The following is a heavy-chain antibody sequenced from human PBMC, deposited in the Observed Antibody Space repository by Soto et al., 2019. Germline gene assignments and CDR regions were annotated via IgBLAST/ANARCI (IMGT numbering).Heavy chain of an antibody. CDR2: INPISGKT. D-gene: IGHD4-17*01. J-gene: IGHJ6*02. CDR3: ATHDYGDYGADYYGMDV. CDR1: GYTFTSYD. Sequence: ASVKVSCKASGYTFTSYDINWVRQATGQGLEWMGWINPISGKTDYAQKFQGRVTITADESTSTAYMELSSLRSEDTAVYYCATHDYGDYGADYYGMDVWGQGTTVTVSS. V-gene: IGHV1-69*13.